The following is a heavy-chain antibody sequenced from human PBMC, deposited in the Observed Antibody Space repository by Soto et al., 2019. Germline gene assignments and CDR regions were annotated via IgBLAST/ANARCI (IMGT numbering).Heavy chain of an antibody. CDR3: ARRPIMITFGGVIAHDY. D-gene: IGHD3-16*02. V-gene: IGHV5-10-1*01. Sequence: ESLKISGKGSGYSFTSYWISLVRQMPGKGLEWMGRIDPSDPYTNYSPSFQGHVTISADKSVSTAYLQWSRLKASDTAMYYCARRPIMITFGGVIAHDYWGQGTLVTVSS. J-gene: IGHJ4*02. CDR2: IDPSDPYT. CDR1: GYSFTSYW.